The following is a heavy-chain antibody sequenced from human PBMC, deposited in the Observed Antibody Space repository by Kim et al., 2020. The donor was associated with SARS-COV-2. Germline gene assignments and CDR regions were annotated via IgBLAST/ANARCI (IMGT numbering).Heavy chain of an antibody. CDR2: INAGNGNT. J-gene: IGHJ4*02. Sequence: ASVKVSCKASGYTFTSYAMHWVRQAPGQRLEWMGWINAGNGNTKYSQKFQGRVTMTRDTSASTAYMELSSLRSEDTAVYYCARPRGDYYDSSGYYDYWGKGALVTVSS. D-gene: IGHD3-22*01. V-gene: IGHV1-3*01. CDR3: ARPRGDYYDSSGYYDY. CDR1: GYTFTSYA.